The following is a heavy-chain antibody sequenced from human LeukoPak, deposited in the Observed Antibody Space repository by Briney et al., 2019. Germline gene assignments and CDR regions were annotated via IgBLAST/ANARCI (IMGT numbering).Heavy chain of an antibody. J-gene: IGHJ4*02. CDR3: AREMEGFDY. D-gene: IGHD2-8*01. V-gene: IGHV3-33*01. Sequence: GRSLRLSCAASGFTFSSYGMHWVRQAPGKGLEWVAVIWYDGSNKYYADSVKGRFTISRDSAKNSLYLQMDSLRAEDTAVYYCAREMEGFDYWGQGTLVTVSS. CDR2: IWYDGSNK. CDR1: GFTFSSYG.